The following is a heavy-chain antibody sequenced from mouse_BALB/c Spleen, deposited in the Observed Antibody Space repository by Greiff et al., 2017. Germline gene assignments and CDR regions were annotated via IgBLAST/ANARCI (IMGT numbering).Heavy chain of an antibody. J-gene: IGHJ3*01. CDR1: GFNIKDTY. D-gene: IGHD2-4*01. CDR3: AVIYYDYDGAY. CDR2: IDPANGNT. Sequence: EVQGVESGAELVKPGASVKLSCTASGFNIKDTYMHWVKQRPEQGLEWIGRIDPANGNTKYDPKFQGKATITADTSSNTAYLQLSSLTSEDTAVYYCAVIYYDYDGAYWGQGTLVTVSA. V-gene: IGHV14-3*02.